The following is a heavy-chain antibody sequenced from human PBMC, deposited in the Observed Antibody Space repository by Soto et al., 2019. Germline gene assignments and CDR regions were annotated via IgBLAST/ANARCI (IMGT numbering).Heavy chain of an antibody. Sequence: SETLSLTCTVSGGSVNTYYWSWIRQRPGKGLEWIGYISYSGSTNYNPSLKSRVTISVDTSRNQFSLKLSAVTAADTAMYYCAREKYDSSFDYWGQGTLVTVSS. J-gene: IGHJ4*02. V-gene: IGHV4-59*02. CDR1: GGSVNTYY. CDR2: ISYSGST. CDR3: AREKYDSSFDY. D-gene: IGHD3-22*01.